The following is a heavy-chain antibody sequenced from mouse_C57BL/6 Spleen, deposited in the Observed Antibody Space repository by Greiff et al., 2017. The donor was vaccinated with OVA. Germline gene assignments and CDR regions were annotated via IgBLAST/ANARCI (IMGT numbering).Heavy chain of an antibody. Sequence: VKLQESGAELVKPGASVKISCKASGYAFSSYWMNWVKQRPGKGLEWIGQIYPGDGDTNYNGKFKGKATLTADKSSSTAYMQLSSLTSEDSAVYFCARGGTARATRNAMDYWGQGTSVTVSS. D-gene: IGHD3-2*01. V-gene: IGHV1-80*01. CDR3: ARGGTARATRNAMDY. J-gene: IGHJ4*01. CDR2: IYPGDGDT. CDR1: GYAFSSYW.